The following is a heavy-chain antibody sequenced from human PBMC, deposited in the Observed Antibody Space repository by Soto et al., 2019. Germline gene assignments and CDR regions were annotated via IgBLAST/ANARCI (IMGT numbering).Heavy chain of an antibody. D-gene: IGHD7-27*01. J-gene: IGHJ4*02. CDR3: AKNWNWGSLVH. CDR1: GGSISSADYY. Sequence: SETLSLTCTVSGGSISSADYYWSWIRQPPGKGLESIGYIYYGGITNYNPSLKSRVTISVDTPKNQFSLKLSSVTAADTAVYYCAKNWNWGSLVHWGQGTLVTVSS. V-gene: IGHV4-30-4*01. CDR2: IYYGGIT.